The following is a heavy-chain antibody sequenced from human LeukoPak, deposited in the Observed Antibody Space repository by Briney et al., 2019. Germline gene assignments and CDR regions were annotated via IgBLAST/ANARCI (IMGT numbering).Heavy chain of an antibody. V-gene: IGHV4-59*01. CDR2: IYYSGST. J-gene: IGHJ1*01. CDR3: ARADPYDSRYFQH. D-gene: IGHD3-22*01. CDR1: GGSISSYY. Sequence: PSETLSLTCTVSGGSISSYYWSWIRQPPGKGLEWIGYIYYSGSTNYNPSLKSRVTISVDTSKNQFSLKLSSVTAADTAVYYCARADPYDSRYFQHWGQGTLVTVSS.